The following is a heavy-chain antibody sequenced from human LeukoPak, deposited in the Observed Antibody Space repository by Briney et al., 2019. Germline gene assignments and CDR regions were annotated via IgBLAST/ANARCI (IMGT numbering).Heavy chain of an antibody. D-gene: IGHD2-15*01. Sequence: GASVKVSCKASGYTFTGYYMHWVRQAPGQGLEWMGWINPNSGGTNYAQKFQGRVTMTSDTSISTAYMELSRLRSDDTAVYYCAREQFLRGYCSGGSCYSDYYGMDVWGQGTTVTVSS. CDR2: INPNSGGT. CDR1: GYTFTGYY. V-gene: IGHV1-2*02. J-gene: IGHJ6*02. CDR3: AREQFLRGYCSGGSCYSDYYGMDV.